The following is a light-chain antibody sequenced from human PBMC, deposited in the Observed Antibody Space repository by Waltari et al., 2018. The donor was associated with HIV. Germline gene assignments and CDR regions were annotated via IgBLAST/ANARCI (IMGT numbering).Light chain of an antibody. CDR2: GAS. CDR1: QSVSSSY. J-gene: IGKJ2*03. CDR3: QQYGSSPPYS. Sequence: EIVLTQSPGTLPLSPGERATLSCRASQSVSSSYLAWYQQKPGQAPRLLIYGASSRATGIPDRFGGSGSGTDFTLTISRLEPEDFAEYYCQQYGSSPPYSFGQGTKLEIK. V-gene: IGKV3-20*01.